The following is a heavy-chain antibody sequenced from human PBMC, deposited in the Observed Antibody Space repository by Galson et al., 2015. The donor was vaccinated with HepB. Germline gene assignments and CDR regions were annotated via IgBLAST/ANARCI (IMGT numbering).Heavy chain of an antibody. CDR2: IIPIFGTA. CDR3: ARGRSDGDYLDY. Sequence: SVKVSCKASGGTFSSYAISWVRQAPGQGLEWMGGIIPIFGTANYAQKFQGRVTITADESTSTAYMELSSLRSEDTAVYYCARGRSDGDYLDYWGQGTLVTVSS. D-gene: IGHD4-17*01. J-gene: IGHJ4*02. CDR1: GGTFSSYA. V-gene: IGHV1-69*13.